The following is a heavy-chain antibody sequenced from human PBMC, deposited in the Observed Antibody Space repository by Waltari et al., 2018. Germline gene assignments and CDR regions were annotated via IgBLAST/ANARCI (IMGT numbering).Heavy chain of an antibody. V-gene: IGHV4-4*01. CDR2: IYHTVNT. CDR3: ARGRGSNINTVRGVFDI. D-gene: IGHD3-10*01. J-gene: IGHJ3*02. Sequence: VRQPPGKGREWIGEIYHTVNTNYKPSLKRRVTISLDKSKKQFSLKLTSVTAADTAVYFCARGRGSNINTVRGVFDIWGQGTTVIVSS.